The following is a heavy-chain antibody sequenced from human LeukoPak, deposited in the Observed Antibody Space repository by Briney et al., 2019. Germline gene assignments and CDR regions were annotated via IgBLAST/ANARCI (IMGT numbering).Heavy chain of an antibody. J-gene: IGHJ6*03. CDR1: GFIFSRYG. V-gene: IGHV3-21*01. D-gene: IGHD4-17*01. CDR2: ISGSGGTT. CDR3: ARNYGDYVFGYYYYMDV. Sequence: GGSLRLSCAASGFIFSRYGMSWVRQAPGKGLEWVSAISGSGGTTYYADSVKGRFTISRDNAKNSLYLQMNSLRAEDTAVYYCARNYGDYVFGYYYYMDVWGKGTTVTVSS.